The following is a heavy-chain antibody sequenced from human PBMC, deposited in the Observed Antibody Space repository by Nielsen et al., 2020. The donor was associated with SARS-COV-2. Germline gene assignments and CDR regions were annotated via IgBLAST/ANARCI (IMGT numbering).Heavy chain of an antibody. J-gene: IGHJ6*02. CDR3: ARVERGHSSWYPYYYYGMDV. V-gene: IGHV3-30*04. Sequence: GESLKISCAASGFTFSSYAMHWVRQAPGKGLEWVAVISYDGSNKYYADSVKGRFTISRDNSKNTLYLQMNSLRAEDTAVYYCARVERGHSSWYPYYYYGMDVWGQGTTVTVSS. CDR1: GFTFSSYA. CDR2: ISYDGSNK. D-gene: IGHD6-13*01.